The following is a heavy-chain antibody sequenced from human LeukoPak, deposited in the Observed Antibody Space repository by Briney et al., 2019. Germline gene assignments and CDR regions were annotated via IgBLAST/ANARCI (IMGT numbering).Heavy chain of an antibody. CDR1: GYTFTGYY. D-gene: IGHD2-2*01. CDR2: LNPNSGGT. CDR3: ARVYQGYCSSTSCYHYFDY. Sequence: ASVKVSCKASGYTFTGYYMHWVRQAPGQGLEWMGWLNPNSGGTNYAQKFQGGVTMTRDTSISTAYMELSRLRSDDTAVYYCARVYQGYCSSTSCYHYFDYWGQGTLVTVSS. J-gene: IGHJ4*02. V-gene: IGHV1-2*02.